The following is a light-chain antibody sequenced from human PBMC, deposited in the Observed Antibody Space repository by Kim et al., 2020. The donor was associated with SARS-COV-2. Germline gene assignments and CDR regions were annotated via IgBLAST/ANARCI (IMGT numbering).Light chain of an antibody. CDR2: AAS. CDR3: QQSYSTPKT. J-gene: IGKJ2*01. V-gene: IGKV1-39*01. Sequence: DIQMTQSPSSLSASVGDRVTITCRASQSISSYLNWFQQKPGKAPKLPIYAASSLQSGVPSRFSGSGSGTDFTLTISNLQPEDFATYYCQQSYSTPKTFGQGTKLEI. CDR1: QSISSY.